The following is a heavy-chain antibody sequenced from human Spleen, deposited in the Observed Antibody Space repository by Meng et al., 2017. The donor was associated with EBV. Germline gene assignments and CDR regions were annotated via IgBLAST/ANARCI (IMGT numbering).Heavy chain of an antibody. Sequence: QLQGSVPGLVKASHALSLTCAVSGDSFGSGGYYWTWIRQPPGKGLEWIGYISYTGNTDYNPSLKSRVTMSVDTSGNRFSLNLSSVTAADTAVYYCARDSPVSHFDFWGQGTLVTVSS. CDR1: GDSFGSGGYY. CDR2: ISYTGNT. D-gene: IGHD3-22*01. V-gene: IGHV4-30-4*01. J-gene: IGHJ4*02. CDR3: ARDSPVSHFDF.